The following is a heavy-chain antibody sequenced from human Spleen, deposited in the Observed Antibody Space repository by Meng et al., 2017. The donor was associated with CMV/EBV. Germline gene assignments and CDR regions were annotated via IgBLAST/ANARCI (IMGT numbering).Heavy chain of an antibody. CDR1: GYTFTGYY. CDR3: ARGSFLRTGVVSY. V-gene: IGHV1-2*02. CDR2: INPNSGGT. Sequence: ASVKVSCKASGYTFTGYYMHWVRQAPGQGLEWMGWINPNSGGTNYAQKFQGRVTMTRDTSISTAYMKLSRLRSDDTAVYYCARGSFLRTGVVSYWGQGTLVTVSS. D-gene: IGHD3-3*01. J-gene: IGHJ4*02.